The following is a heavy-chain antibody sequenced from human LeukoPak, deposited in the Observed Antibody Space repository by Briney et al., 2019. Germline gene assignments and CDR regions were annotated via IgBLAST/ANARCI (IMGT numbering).Heavy chain of an antibody. J-gene: IGHJ5*02. Sequence: ASVKVSCKASGGTFSSYAISWVRQAPGQGLEWMGGIIPIFGTANYAQKFQGRVTITADESTSTAYMELNSLRSEDTAVYYCARTKCSSTSCYTFGSWFDPWGQGTLVTVSS. CDR2: IIPIFGTA. CDR3: ARTKCSSTSCYTFGSWFDP. V-gene: IGHV1-69*01. D-gene: IGHD2-2*02. CDR1: GGTFSSYA.